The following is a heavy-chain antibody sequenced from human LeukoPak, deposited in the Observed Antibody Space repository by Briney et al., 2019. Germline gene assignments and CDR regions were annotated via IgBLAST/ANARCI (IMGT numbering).Heavy chain of an antibody. V-gene: IGHV3-21*01. CDR3: AREDYDIFMDV. CDR2: ISSSSTNI. CDR1: GFTFSSYS. D-gene: IGHD3-9*01. J-gene: IGHJ6*04. Sequence: GGSLRLSCAASGFTFSSYSVNWVRQAPGKGLEWVSSISSSSTNIYYADSVKGRFTISRDNAKNSLYLQMNSLRAEDTAVYYCAREDYDIFMDVWGKGTTVTVSS.